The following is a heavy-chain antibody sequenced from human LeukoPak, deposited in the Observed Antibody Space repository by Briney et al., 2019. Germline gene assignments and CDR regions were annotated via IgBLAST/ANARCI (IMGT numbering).Heavy chain of an antibody. CDR3: AKDRIAAGLDY. CDR2: ISYDGSNK. CDR1: GFTFSSYG. J-gene: IGHJ4*02. Sequence: PGGPLRLSCAASGFTFSSYGMHWVLQAPGKGLEWVAVISYDGSNKYYADSVKGRFTISRDNSKNTLYLQMNSLRAEDTAVYYCAKDRIAAGLDYWGQGTLVTVSS. D-gene: IGHD6-6*01. V-gene: IGHV3-30*18.